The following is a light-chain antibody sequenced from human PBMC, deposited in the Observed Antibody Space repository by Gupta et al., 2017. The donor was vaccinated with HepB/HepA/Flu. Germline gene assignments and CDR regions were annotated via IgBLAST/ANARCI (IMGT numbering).Light chain of an antibody. J-gene: IGKJ3*01. Sequence: IVLTQSPATLSLSPGERATLSCRASQSISYYLAWYQQKPGKAPRLLIYDASNRASGVPSRFSGSGSGTDFTLTISSLQPEDFAVYYCQQRNNSPWAFGPGTKVDIK. CDR2: DAS. V-gene: IGKV3-11*01. CDR1: QSISYY. CDR3: QQRNNSPWA.